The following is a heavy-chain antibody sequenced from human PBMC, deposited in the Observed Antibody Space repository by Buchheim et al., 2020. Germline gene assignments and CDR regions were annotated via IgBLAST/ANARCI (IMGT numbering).Heavy chain of an antibody. Sequence: EVQLVESGGGLVQPGGSLRLSCAASGFTFSSYSMNWVRQAPGKGLEWVSYISSSSSTIYYADSVKGRFNISRDNAKNSLYLQMNSLRAEDTAVYYCARDGRTYYDFWSGYHGFDYWGQGTL. V-gene: IGHV3-48*01. CDR2: ISSSSSTI. CDR3: ARDGRTYYDFWSGYHGFDY. CDR1: GFTFSSYS. D-gene: IGHD3-3*01. J-gene: IGHJ4*02.